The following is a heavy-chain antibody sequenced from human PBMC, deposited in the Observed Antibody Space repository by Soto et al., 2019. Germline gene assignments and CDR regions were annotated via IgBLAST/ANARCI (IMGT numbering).Heavy chain of an antibody. J-gene: IGHJ3*02. CDR3: AKDLGGYSGYDYSWAAFDI. V-gene: IGHV3-30*18. Sequence: QVQLVESGGGVVQPGRSLRLSCAASGFTFSSYGMHWVRQAPGKGLEWVAVISYDGSNKYYADSVKGRFTISRDNSKNTLYLQMNSLRAEDTAVYYCAKDLGGYSGYDYSWAAFDIWGQGTMVTVSS. CDR2: ISYDGSNK. CDR1: GFTFSSYG. D-gene: IGHD5-12*01.